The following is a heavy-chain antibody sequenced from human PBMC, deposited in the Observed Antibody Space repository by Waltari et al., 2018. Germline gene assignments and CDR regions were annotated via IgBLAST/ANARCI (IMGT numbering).Heavy chain of an antibody. V-gene: IGHV3-7*01. D-gene: IGHD3-10*01. Sequence: EVQLVESGGGLVQPGGSLTLSCAASGFTFSTYWMTWVRQTPGKGLEWVATIREDGGEKVYVDSVKVRFIVSKDNAKNSLYLQMNSLRAEDTAVYYCARGAGLIWFGEADPRRFDYWGQGTQVTVSS. CDR2: IREDGGEK. CDR3: ARGAGLIWFGEADPRRFDY. CDR1: GFTFSTYW. J-gene: IGHJ4*02.